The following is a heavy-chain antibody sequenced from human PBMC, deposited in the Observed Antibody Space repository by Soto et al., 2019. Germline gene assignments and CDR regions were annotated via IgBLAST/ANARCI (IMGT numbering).Heavy chain of an antibody. CDR2: IYYSGTT. CDR3: AREVTMIVDN. V-gene: IGHV4-59*12. J-gene: IGHJ4*02. Sequence: SETLSLTCTVSGGSISSYYWSWIRQPPGKGLEWIGYIYYSGTTNYNPSLKSRVTISIDTSKNQFSLMLSSVTAADTAVYYCAREVTMIVDNWGQGTLVTVSS. D-gene: IGHD3-22*01. CDR1: GGSISSYY.